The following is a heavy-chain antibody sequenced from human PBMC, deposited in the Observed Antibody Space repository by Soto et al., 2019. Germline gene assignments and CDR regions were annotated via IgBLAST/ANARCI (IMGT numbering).Heavy chain of an antibody. CDR3: ARDTSGHYYYGMDV. CDR1: GGSFSGYY. Sequence: QVQLQQWGAGLLKPSETLSLTCAVYGGSFSGYYWSWIRQPPGKGLEWIGEINHSGSTNYNPSLKSRVTISVDTSKNQFSLKLSSVTAADTAVYYCARDTSGHYYYGMDVWGQGTTVTVSS. CDR2: INHSGST. J-gene: IGHJ6*02. V-gene: IGHV4-34*01. D-gene: IGHD2-8*01.